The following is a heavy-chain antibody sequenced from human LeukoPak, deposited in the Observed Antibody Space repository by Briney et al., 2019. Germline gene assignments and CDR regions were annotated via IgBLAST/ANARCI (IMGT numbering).Heavy chain of an antibody. V-gene: IGHV3-74*01. CDR1: GFSFSSHW. Sequence: PGGSLRLSCAASGFSFSSHWMHWFRQVPGEGLVWVSRINSDGSGIRYADSVKGRFTISRDNTKNTLYLQMNSLRAEDTAVYYCARHPGGNSPYYFDSWGQGTLVTVSS. CDR2: INSDGSGI. D-gene: IGHD4-23*01. CDR3: ARHPGGNSPYYFDS. J-gene: IGHJ4*02.